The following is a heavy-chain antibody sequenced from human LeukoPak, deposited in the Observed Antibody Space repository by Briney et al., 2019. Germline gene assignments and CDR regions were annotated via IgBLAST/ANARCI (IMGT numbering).Heavy chain of an antibody. CDR1: GGSFSGDY. CDR2: INHSGST. CDR3: ARGPLPCGDFDY. D-gene: IGHD3-10*01. J-gene: IGHJ4*02. Sequence: SETLSLTCAVSGGSFSGDYWSWIRQPPGKGLEWIGEINHSGSTNYNPSLKSRVTISVDTSKNQFSLKLSSVTAADTAVYYCARGPLPCGDFDYWGQGTLVTVSS. V-gene: IGHV4-34*01.